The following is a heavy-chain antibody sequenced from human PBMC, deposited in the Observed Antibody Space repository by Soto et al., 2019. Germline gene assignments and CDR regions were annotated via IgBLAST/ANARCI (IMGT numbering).Heavy chain of an antibody. V-gene: IGHV1-69*12. Sequence: QVQLVQSGAEVKKPGSSVKVSCKASGGTFSSYAISWVRQAPGQGLEWMGGIIPIFGTANYAQKFQGRVTITGGXXTXTXXMELSSLRSEDTAVYYCARASGQLGRGYYCYGMDVWGQGTTVTVSS. CDR3: ARASGQLGRGYYCYGMDV. CDR1: GGTFSSYA. D-gene: IGHD6-13*01. CDR2: IIPIFGTA. J-gene: IGHJ6*02.